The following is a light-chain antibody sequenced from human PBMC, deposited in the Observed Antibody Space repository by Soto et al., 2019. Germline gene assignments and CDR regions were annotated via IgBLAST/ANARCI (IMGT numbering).Light chain of an antibody. CDR3: VLYMGRGRV. Sequence: QAVVTQEPSFSVSPGRTVTLTCGLSSGSVSTSYYPSWYQQTPGQAPRTLIYSTNTRSSGVPDRFSGSILGNKAALTITGAQADDESDYYCVLYMGRGRVFGGGTKLTVL. V-gene: IGLV8-61*01. CDR1: SGSVSTSYY. CDR2: STN. J-gene: IGLJ3*02.